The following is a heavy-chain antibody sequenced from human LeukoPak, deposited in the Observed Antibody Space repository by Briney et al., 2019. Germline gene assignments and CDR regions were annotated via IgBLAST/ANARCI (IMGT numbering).Heavy chain of an antibody. CDR2: ISYDGSNK. V-gene: IGHV3-30-3*01. CDR1: GFTFSSYA. J-gene: IGHJ2*01. CDR3: ARDLGYGPYWYFDL. Sequence: PGRSLRLSCAASGFTFSSYAMHWVRQAPGKGLEWVAVISYDGSNKYYADSVKGRFTISRDNSKNTLYLQMNSLRAEDTAVYYCARDLGYGPYWYFDLWGRGTLVTVSS. D-gene: IGHD3-16*01.